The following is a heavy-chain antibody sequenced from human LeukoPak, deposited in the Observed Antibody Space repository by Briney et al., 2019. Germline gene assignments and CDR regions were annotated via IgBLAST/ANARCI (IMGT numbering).Heavy chain of an antibody. J-gene: IGHJ4*02. CDR3: ARTGSSGSFSDY. CDR2: IHYTGGT. Sequence: PSETLSLTCSVSAGSLSTYWWSWIRQPPGKGLEWIGFIHYTGGTLYNPSLKSRVTLSVDVSKSQFSLSLTSATTADTAVYYCARTGSSGSFSDYWGQGTLVTVSS. CDR1: AGSLSTYW. D-gene: IGHD3-10*01. V-gene: IGHV4-59*01.